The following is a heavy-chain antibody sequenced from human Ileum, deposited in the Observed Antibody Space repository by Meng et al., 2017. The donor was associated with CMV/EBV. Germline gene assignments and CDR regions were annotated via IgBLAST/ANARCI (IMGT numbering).Heavy chain of an antibody. Sequence: ASGFNCSDYMINWVRQAPGKGLQWVSSISGNGYVTHYAESVKGRFTISRDNSKNTVFLQMNNLGAEDAAIYYCAKDRSSGWSAFDPWGQGTLVTVSS. J-gene: IGHJ5*02. CDR2: ISGNGYVT. D-gene: IGHD6-19*01. CDR3: AKDRSSGWSAFDP. V-gene: IGHV3-23*01. CDR1: GFNCSDYM.